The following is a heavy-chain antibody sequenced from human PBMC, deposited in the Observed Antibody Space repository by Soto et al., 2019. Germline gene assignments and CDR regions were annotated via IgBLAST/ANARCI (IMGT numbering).Heavy chain of an antibody. V-gene: IGHV1-3*01. J-gene: IGHJ4*02. CDR3: AKGYNYGYGYY. CDR1: GYTFTSYD. CDR2: INAGDGNT. D-gene: IGHD5-18*01. Sequence: ASVKVSCKASGYTFTSYDLHWVRQAPGQRLEWMGWINAGDGNTKYSQKFQGRVTITTDTSTSTAYMELRSLRSADTAVYYCAKGYNYGYGYYWGLGTLVTVSS.